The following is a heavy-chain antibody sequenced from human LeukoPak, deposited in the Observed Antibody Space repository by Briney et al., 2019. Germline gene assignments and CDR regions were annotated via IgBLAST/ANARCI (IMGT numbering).Heavy chain of an antibody. CDR3: VTTDDY. CDR1: GFTFSSYG. Sequence: GGSLRLSCAASGFTFSSYGMHWVRQAPGKGLEWVAVISYDGSNKYYADSVKGRFTISRDNSKNTLYLQMDSLRAEDTAVYYCVTTDDYWGQRTLVTVPS. CDR2: ISYDGSNK. J-gene: IGHJ4*02. V-gene: IGHV3-30*03.